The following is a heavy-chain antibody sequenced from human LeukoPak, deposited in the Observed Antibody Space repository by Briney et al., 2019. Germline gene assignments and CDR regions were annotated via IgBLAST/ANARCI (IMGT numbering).Heavy chain of an antibody. V-gene: IGHV3-23*01. CDR3: APDYGDYAGYFDH. D-gene: IGHD4-17*01. J-gene: IGHJ4*02. CDR1: GFPFSNYA. Sequence: GGSLRLSCTASGFPFSNYAMSWVRQAPGKGLEWVSAISGSGGSTYYADSVKGRFTISRDNSKNTLYLQMNSLRAEDTAVYYCAPDYGDYAGYFDHWGQGTLVTVSS. CDR2: ISGSGGST.